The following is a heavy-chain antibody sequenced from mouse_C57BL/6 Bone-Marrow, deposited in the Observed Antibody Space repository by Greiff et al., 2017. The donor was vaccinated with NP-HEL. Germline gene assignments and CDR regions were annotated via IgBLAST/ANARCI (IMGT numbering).Heavy chain of an antibody. D-gene: IGHD1-1*01. CDR1: GFTFSSYA. CDR3: ARDYYGSSYWYFDG. V-gene: IGHV5-4*01. J-gene: IGHJ1*03. Sequence: EVKLVESGGGLVKPGGSLKLSCAASGFTFSSYAMSWVRQTPEKRLEWVATISDGGSYTYYPDNVKGRFTISRDNAKNNLYLQMSHLKSEDTAMYYCARDYYGSSYWYFDGWGTGTTVTVSS. CDR2: ISDGGSYT.